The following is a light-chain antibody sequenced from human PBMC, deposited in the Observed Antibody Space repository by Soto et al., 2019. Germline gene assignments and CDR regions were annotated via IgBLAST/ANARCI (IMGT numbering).Light chain of an antibody. CDR2: RAS. J-gene: IGKJ1*01. CDR3: QQYRNWPPWT. V-gene: IGKV3-15*01. Sequence: IVITQSPATLAVSPVDTATLSCKASQSLGGNLAWYQQKPGQAPRLLIFRASSRATGVPARFSASGSGTEFTLTISGLQSEDFAVYYCQQYRNWPPWTFGPGTKVDIK. CDR1: QSLGGN.